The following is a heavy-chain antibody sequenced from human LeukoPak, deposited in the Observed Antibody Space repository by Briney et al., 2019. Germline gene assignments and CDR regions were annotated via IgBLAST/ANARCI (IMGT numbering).Heavy chain of an antibody. V-gene: IGHV3-23*01. CDR3: AKDLYYYESSGYYNFDY. CDR2: ISGSGGST. Sequence: PGGSLRLSCAASGFTFSSHAMSWVRQAPGKGLEWVSAISGSGGSTYYADSVKGRFTISRDNSKNTLYLQMNSLRAEDTAAYYCAKDLYYYESSGYYNFDYWGQGTLVTVSS. J-gene: IGHJ4*02. D-gene: IGHD3-22*01. CDR1: GFTFSSHA.